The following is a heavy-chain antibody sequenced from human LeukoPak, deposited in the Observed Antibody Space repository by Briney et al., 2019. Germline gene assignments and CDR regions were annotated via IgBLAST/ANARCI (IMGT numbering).Heavy chain of an antibody. J-gene: IGHJ3*02. CDR2: IYYSGSI. Sequence: SETLSLTCTVSGGSISTYYWNWIRQPPGEGLEWIGYIYYSGSISYNPSLKSRVTISVDTSKIQFSLKLTSVTAADTAVYYCARGRIAVALTGAFDIWGQGTMVSVSS. CDR1: GGSISTYY. CDR3: ARGRIAVALTGAFDI. V-gene: IGHV4-59*01. D-gene: IGHD6-19*01.